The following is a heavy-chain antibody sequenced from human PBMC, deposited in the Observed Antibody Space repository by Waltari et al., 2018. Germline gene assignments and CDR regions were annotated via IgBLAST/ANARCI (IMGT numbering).Heavy chain of an antibody. CDR3: AREGVILKITDRYFDM. CDR2: ISYDGRNK. Sequence: QVHLVESGGGVVQPGGSLRLSCAASGFSFSSHGMHWVRQAPGKGLQWVSVISYDGRNKYYPDSVKGRFTVSRDNSQNTLHLQMNSLAVEDTAVYYCAREGVILKITDRYFDMWGRGTLVTVSS. J-gene: IGHJ2*01. CDR1: GFSFSSHG. D-gene: IGHD3-9*01. V-gene: IGHV3-30*01.